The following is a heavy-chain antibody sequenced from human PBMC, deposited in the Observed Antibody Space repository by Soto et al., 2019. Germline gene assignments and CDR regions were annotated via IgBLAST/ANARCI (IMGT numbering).Heavy chain of an antibody. J-gene: IGHJ6*02. V-gene: IGHV3-23*01. Sequence: GSLRLSCAASGFTFSSYAMSWVRQAPGKGLEWVSAISGSGGSTYYADSVKGRFTISRDNSKNTLYLQMNSLRAEDTAVYYCAKVRGVTPYYYYGMDVWGQGTTVTVSS. CDR3: AKVRGVTPYYYYGMDV. D-gene: IGHD3-10*01. CDR1: GFTFSSYA. CDR2: ISGSGGST.